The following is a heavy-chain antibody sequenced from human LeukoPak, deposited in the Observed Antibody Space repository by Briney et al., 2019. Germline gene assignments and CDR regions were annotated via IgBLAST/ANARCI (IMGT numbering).Heavy chain of an antibody. Sequence: PGGSLRLSCAASALTFSNYWMTWVRQAPGKGLEWVADIKQDGSEKLYVKSVRGRFTVSRDNAKMSLFLQLNSLRAEDTAVYYCARDNGVVHGVYYMDVWGKGTTVTVS. D-gene: IGHD3-3*01. J-gene: IGHJ6*03. CDR3: ARDNGVVHGVYYMDV. V-gene: IGHV3-7*01. CDR2: IKQDGSEK. CDR1: ALTFSNYW.